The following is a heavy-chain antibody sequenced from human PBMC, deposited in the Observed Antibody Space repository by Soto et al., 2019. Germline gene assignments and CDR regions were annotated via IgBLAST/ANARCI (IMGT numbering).Heavy chain of an antibody. Sequence: QVQLQQWGAGLLKPSETLSLTCTVTGGSLTGYYWSWIRQPTGKGLEWMGEGKDGGSTNYSPSLRGRVAISADTSKNHFSLRLNSVTAADTAVYFCARGQEGIVVTHLDQGALVTVSS. CDR2: GKDGGST. D-gene: IGHD5-12*01. CDR3: ARGQEGIVVTH. CDR1: GGSLTGYY. V-gene: IGHV4-34*01. J-gene: IGHJ4*02.